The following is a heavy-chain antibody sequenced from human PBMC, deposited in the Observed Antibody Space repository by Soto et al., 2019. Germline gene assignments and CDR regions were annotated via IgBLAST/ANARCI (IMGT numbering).Heavy chain of an antibody. J-gene: IGHJ4*02. CDR2: MSNSGDLT. D-gene: IGHD6-19*01. CDR1: GFTFSTYA. V-gene: IGHV3-23*01. CDR3: AKDATRTSGWYYFDY. Sequence: PGGSLRPSCAASGFTFSTYAMGWVRQAPGKGLEWVSVMSNSGDLTYYADSVKGRFTISRDNSENTLFLQMSSLRADDTAVYYCAKDATRTSGWYYFDYWGQGTLVTVSS.